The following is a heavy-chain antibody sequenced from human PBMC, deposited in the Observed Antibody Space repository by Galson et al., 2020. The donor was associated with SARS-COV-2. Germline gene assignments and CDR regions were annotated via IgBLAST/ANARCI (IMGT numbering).Heavy chain of an antibody. J-gene: IGHJ3*02. Sequence: GGSLRLSCAASGFTFSSYDMHWVRQATGKGLEWVSAIGTAGDTYYPGSVKGRFTISRENAKNSLYLQMNSLRAGDTAVYYCARDRGNYGSGPFFDIWGQGTMVTVSS. CDR1: GFTFSSYD. V-gene: IGHV3-13*01. CDR2: IGTAGDT. D-gene: IGHD3-10*01. CDR3: ARDRGNYGSGPFFDI.